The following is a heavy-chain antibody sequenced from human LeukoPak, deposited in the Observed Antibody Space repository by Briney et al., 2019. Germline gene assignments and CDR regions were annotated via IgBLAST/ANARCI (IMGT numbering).Heavy chain of an antibody. J-gene: IGHJ3*02. CDR1: GGSISSYY. CDR2: IYYSGST. D-gene: IGHD2-15*01. Sequence: PSETLSLTCTVSGGSISSYYWSWIRQPPGKGLEWIGYIYYSGSTNYNPSLKSRVTISVDTSKNQFSLKLSSVTAADTAVYYCARLVGHCSGGSCXXXAFDIWGQGTMVTVSS. V-gene: IGHV4-59*08. CDR3: ARLVGHCSGGSCXXXAFDI.